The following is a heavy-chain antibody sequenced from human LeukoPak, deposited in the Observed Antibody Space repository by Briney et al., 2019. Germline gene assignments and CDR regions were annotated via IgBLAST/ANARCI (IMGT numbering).Heavy chain of an antibody. J-gene: IGHJ5*02. CDR1: GGSISSSSYS. Sequence: PSETLSLTCTVSGGSISSSSYSWGWIRQPPGKGLEWIGSIYYSGSTYYNPSLKSRVTISVDTSKNQFSLKLSSVTAADTAVYYCARRAPYDSWSGYYDNWFDPWGQGTLVTVSS. CDR2: IYYSGST. V-gene: IGHV4-39*01. CDR3: ARRAPYDSWSGYYDNWFDP. D-gene: IGHD3-3*01.